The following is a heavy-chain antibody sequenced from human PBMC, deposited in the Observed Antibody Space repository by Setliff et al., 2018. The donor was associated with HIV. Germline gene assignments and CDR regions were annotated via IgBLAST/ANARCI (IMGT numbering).Heavy chain of an antibody. CDR2: INHSGST. J-gene: IGHJ5*02. CDR3: ARQTYYYDNSGHNWFDP. D-gene: IGHD3-22*01. Sequence: PSETLSLTCAVYGGSFSGSYWSWIRQPPGKGLEWIGEINHSGSTNYSPSLKSRVTISVDTSKNQFSLKLSSVTAADTAVYFCARQTYYYDNSGHNWFDPWGQGTLVTVSS. V-gene: IGHV4-34*01. CDR1: GGSFSGSY.